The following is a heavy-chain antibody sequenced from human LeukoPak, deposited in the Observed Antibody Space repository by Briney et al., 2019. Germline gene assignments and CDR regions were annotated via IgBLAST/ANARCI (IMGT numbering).Heavy chain of an antibody. CDR1: GFTFSSYS. D-gene: IGHD6-19*01. J-gene: IGHJ4*02. CDR3: TRGPTLIGVAGTWPRDD. V-gene: IGHV3-21*01. CDR2: ISSARAYR. Sequence: GGSLRLSCAASGFTFSSYSMHWVRQAPGKGLEWVSSISSARAYRYYADSVKGRFTISRDNAKNSLHLQMNSLRAEDSAVYYCTRGPTLIGVAGTWPRDDWGQGTLVTVSS.